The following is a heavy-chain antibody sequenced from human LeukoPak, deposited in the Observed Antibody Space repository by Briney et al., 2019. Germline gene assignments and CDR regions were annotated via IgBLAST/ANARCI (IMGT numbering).Heavy chain of an antibody. CDR3: ARARDYYDSSGYYDSFDY. J-gene: IGHJ4*02. CDR2: IYTSGST. D-gene: IGHD3-22*01. CDR1: GGSISSGSYY. V-gene: IGHV4-61*02. Sequence: SETLSLTCTVSGGSISSGSYYWSWIRQPAGKGLEWIGRIYTSGSTNYNPSLKRRVTISVDTSKNQFSLKLSSVTAADTAVYYCARARDYYDSSGYYDSFDYWGQGTLVTVSS.